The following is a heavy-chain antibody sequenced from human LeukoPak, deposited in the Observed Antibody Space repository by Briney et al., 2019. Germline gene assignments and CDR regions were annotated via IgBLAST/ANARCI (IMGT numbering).Heavy chain of an antibody. J-gene: IGHJ4*02. CDR1: GGSISSSSYY. CDR3: AREVGDYGSGSYYPY. CDR2: IYYSGST. D-gene: IGHD3-10*01. Sequence: SETLSLTCTVSGGSISSSSYYWGWIRQPPGKGLEWIGSIYYSGSTYYNPSLKSRVTISVDTSKNQFSLKLSSVTAADTAVYYCAREVGDYGSGSYYPYWGQGTLVTVSS. V-gene: IGHV4-39*07.